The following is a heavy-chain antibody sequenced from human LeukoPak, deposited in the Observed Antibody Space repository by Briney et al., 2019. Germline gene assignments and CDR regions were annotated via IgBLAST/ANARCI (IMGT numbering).Heavy chain of an antibody. CDR3: ARQYSSGWYRGPFGY. J-gene: IGHJ4*02. V-gene: IGHV4-34*01. Sequence: SETLSLTCAVYGGSFSGYYWSWIRQPPGKGLEWIGEINHSGSTNYNPSLKSRVTISVDTSKNQFSLKLSSVTAADTAVYYCARQYSSGWYRGPFGYWGQGTLVTVSS. CDR2: INHSGST. CDR1: GGSFSGYY. D-gene: IGHD6-19*01.